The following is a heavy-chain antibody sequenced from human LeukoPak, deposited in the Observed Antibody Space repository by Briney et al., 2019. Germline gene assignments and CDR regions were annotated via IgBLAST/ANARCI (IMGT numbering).Heavy chain of an antibody. CDR2: INSNSGGT. J-gene: IGHJ3*02. V-gene: IGHV1-2*06. CDR3: AIDWGYYDSSGYYKGSAFDI. D-gene: IGHD3-22*01. Sequence: ASVKVSCKASGYTFTGYYMHWVRQAPGQGLEWMGRINSNSGGTNYAQKFQGRVTMTRDTSNSTAYMELSRLRSDDTAVYYCAIDWGYYDSSGYYKGSAFDIWGQGTMVTVSS. CDR1: GYTFTGYY.